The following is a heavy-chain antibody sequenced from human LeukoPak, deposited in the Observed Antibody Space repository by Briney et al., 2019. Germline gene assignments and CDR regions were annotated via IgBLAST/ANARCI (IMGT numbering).Heavy chain of an antibody. Sequence: GGSLRLSCAASGFTFSSHAMGWVRQAPGKGLERVSGLSASGGRTNYADSVKGRFTISRDNSKNTLYLQMNSLRADDTAVYYCAKGSLVPPPYYFDYWGQGTLVTVS. CDR2: LSASGGRT. V-gene: IGHV3-23*01. J-gene: IGHJ4*02. CDR1: GFTFSSHA. CDR3: AKGSLVPPPYYFDY.